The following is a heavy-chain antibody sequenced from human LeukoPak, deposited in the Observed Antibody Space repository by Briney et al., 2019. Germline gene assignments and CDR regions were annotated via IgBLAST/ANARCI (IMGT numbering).Heavy chain of an antibody. CDR2: IKQDGSEK. V-gene: IGHV3-7*01. J-gene: IGHJ5*02. D-gene: IGHD3-3*01. Sequence: GGSLRLSCAASGFTFSSYWMSWVRQAPGKGLEWVANIKQDGSEKYYVDSVKGRFTISRDNAKNSLYLQMNSLRAEDTAVYYCARELRFLEWLNKRDWFDPWGQGTLVTVSS. CDR1: GFTFSSYW. CDR3: ARELRFLEWLNKRDWFDP.